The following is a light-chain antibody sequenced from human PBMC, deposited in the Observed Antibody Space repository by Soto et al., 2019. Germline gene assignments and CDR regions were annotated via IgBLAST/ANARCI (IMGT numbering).Light chain of an antibody. Sequence: EIVLTHSPGTLSFAPVEISTLSCMASQSFSSSYLAWYQQKPGQAPRLLIYGASSRATGIPDRFSGSGSGTDFTLTISRLEPEDFAVYYCQQYGSSSWTCGQGNKGDIK. CDR1: QSFSSSY. V-gene: IGKV3-20*01. CDR2: GAS. J-gene: IGKJ1*01. CDR3: QQYGSSSWT.